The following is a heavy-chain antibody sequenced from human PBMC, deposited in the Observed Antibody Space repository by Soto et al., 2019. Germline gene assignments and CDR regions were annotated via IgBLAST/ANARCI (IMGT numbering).Heavy chain of an antibody. CDR1: GFTFSSYG. CDR3: AKDVVVGATTGLGDYYYYYGMDV. Sequence: GGSLRLSCAASGFTFSSYGMHWVRQAPGKGLEWVAVISYDGSNKYYADSVKGRFTISRDNTKNTLYLQMNSLRAEDTAVYYCAKDVVVGATTGLGDYYYYYGMDVWGQGTTVTVSS. D-gene: IGHD1-26*01. V-gene: IGHV3-30*18. CDR2: ISYDGSNK. J-gene: IGHJ6*02.